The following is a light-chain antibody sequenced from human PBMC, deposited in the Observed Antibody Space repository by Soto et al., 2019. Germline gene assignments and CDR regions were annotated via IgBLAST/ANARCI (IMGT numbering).Light chain of an antibody. Sequence: EIVLTQSPGTLALSPGERVTLSCRASQSVSSSYLAWYQQKPGQAPRLLIYGASSRATGISDRFSGSGSGTDFTLTIIRLEPEDFAVYYCQQYGSSLSITFGQGTRLE. CDR3: QQYGSSLSIT. CDR2: GAS. CDR1: QSVSSSY. J-gene: IGKJ5*01. V-gene: IGKV3-20*01.